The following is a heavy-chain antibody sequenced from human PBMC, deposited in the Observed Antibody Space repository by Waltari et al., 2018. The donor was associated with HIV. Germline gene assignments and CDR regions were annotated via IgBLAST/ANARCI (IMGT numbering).Heavy chain of an antibody. CDR2: IGSAGTAI. J-gene: IGHJ6*02. Sequence: QVQLVESGGGLVKPGGSLRLSCTASGFTFSAHAMTWIRHVPGKGLEWLSYIGSAGTAIYYADSVRGQFTISRDNARNSLYLQMNYLRAEDTAVYYCARVYARRVGLDVWGQGTTVSVSS. CDR1: GFTFSAHA. V-gene: IGHV3-11*01. D-gene: IGHD3-16*01. CDR3: ARVYARRVGLDV.